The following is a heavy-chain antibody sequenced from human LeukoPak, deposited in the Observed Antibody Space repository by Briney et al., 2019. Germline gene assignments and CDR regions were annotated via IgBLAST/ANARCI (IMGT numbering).Heavy chain of an antibody. J-gene: IGHJ4*02. CDR2: ISAYNGNT. V-gene: IGHV1-18*01. CDR1: GYTFTSYG. CDR3: ARQSYYYDSSGYLPDY. Sequence: ASVKVSCKASGYTFTSYGISWVRQAPGQGLEWMGWISAYNGNTNYAQKLQGRVTMTTDTSTSTAYMEPRSLRSDDTAVYYCARQSYYYDSSGYLPDYWGQGTLVTVSS. D-gene: IGHD3-22*01.